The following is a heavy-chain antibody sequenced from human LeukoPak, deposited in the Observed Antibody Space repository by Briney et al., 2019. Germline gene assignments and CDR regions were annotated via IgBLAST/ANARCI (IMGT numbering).Heavy chain of an antibody. CDR3: ARRYCSSTSCLMKAYYFDY. D-gene: IGHD2-2*01. Sequence: ASVKVSCKASGYTFTSYGINWVRQAPGQGLEWVGWISAYNGNTNYAQKFQGRVTMTTDTSTSTAYMELRNLRSDDTAMYYCARRYCSSTSCLMKAYYFDYWGQGTLVTVSS. CDR1: GYTFTSYG. CDR2: ISAYNGNT. V-gene: IGHV1-18*01. J-gene: IGHJ4*02.